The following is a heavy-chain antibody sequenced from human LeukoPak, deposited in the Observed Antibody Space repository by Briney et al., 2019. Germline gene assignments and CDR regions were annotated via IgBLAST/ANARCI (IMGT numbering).Heavy chain of an antibody. D-gene: IGHD3-9*01. V-gene: IGHV3-64*01. J-gene: IGHJ4*02. CDR1: GFTFSTYA. CDR2: ISYNGGGS. CDR3: ATHGYSELRYFDWSTNE. Sequence: TGGSLRLSCVASGFTFSTYAMHWVRQAPGKGLEYVSAISYNGGGSYYANSVKGRFTISRDNAKKSLYLQMDSLRAEDTAVYYCATHGYSELRYFDWSTNEWGQGTLVTVSS.